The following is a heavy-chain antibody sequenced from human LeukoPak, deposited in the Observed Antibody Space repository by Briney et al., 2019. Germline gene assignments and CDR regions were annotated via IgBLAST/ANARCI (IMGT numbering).Heavy chain of an antibody. D-gene: IGHD5-24*01. Sequence: ASVKVSCKASGGTFSSYAISWVRQAPGQGLEWMGRIIPIFRIANYAQKFQGRVTITADKSTSTAYMELSSLRSEDTAVYYCARDLTRDGYNHDIRYGMDVRGQGTTVTVSS. CDR3: ARDLTRDGYNHDIRYGMDV. CDR2: IIPIFRIA. CDR1: GGTFSSYA. V-gene: IGHV1-69*04. J-gene: IGHJ6*02.